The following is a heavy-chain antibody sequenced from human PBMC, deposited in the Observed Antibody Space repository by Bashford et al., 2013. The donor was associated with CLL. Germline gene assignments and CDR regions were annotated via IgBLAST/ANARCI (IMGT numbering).Heavy chain of an antibody. Sequence: SETLSLTCTVSGGSVSGGTYSWSWIRQSPGKGLEWIGYIYYSGSTTYNPSLKSRVTISVDTSKSQFSLKLSSVTAADTAVYYCVRSNYYDSAGYYFDSRGQGSLVTVSS. V-gene: IGHV4-61*01. CDR1: GGSVSGGTYS. CDR3: VRSNYYDSAGYYFDS. CDR2: IYYSGST. D-gene: IGHD3-22*01. J-gene: IGHJ4*02.